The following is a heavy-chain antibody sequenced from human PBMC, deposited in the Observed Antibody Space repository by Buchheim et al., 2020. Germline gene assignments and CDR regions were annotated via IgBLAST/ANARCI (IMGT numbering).Heavy chain of an antibody. CDR2: IKQDGSET. CDR3: ARDLNWKGNY. D-gene: IGHD1-20*01. J-gene: IGHJ4*02. CDR1: GFTFNKYW. V-gene: IGHV3-7*01. Sequence: DVQLVESGGGLVQPGGSLRLSCAASGFTFNKYWMSWVRQAPGKGLEWVANIKQDGSETYYVGSLKGRFTISRDNAKNSLYLQMNSLTAGDTAVYYCARDLNWKGNYWGQGTL.